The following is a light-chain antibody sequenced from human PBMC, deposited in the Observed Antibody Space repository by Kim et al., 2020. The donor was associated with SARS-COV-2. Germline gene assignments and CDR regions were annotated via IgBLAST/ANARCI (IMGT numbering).Light chain of an antibody. CDR3: YSYAGTYTWV. V-gene: IGLV2-11*01. Sequence: QSVLTQPRSVSGSPGQSVTMSCTGTSSDIGGYDHVSWFQQHPGRAPKLMVYDVRKRPSGVPDRFSGSKSGNTASLTISGLQADDEADYYCYSYAGTYTWVFGGGTQLTVL. CDR1: SSDIGGYDH. CDR2: DVR. J-gene: IGLJ3*02.